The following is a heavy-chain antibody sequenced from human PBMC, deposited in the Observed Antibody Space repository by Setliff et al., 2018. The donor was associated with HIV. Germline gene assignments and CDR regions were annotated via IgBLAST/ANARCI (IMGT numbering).Heavy chain of an antibody. J-gene: IGHJ4*02. CDR3: ANYFRGSARYYFEY. CDR1: GFTFNTYA. CDR2: ISIGGVNL. V-gene: IGHV3-23*03. Sequence: VGSLRLSCAASGFTFNTYAMAWVRQAPGKGLEWVSVISIGGVNLYYADSVKGRFSVSRDDSKNTLYLQMNSLRAEDTAVYYCANYFRGSARYYFEYWGQGTPVTVSS. D-gene: IGHD3-16*02.